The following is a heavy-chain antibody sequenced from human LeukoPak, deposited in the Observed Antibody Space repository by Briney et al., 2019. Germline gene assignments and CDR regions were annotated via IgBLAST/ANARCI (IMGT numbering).Heavy chain of an antibody. CDR1: GYXFTDYY. V-gene: IGHV1-2*02. CDR2: INPNSGGT. CDR3: AGGGDYRFAY. Sequence: ASVKVSCMASGYXFTDYYIHWVRQAPGQGLEYMGWINPNSGGTNYAQKFQGRVTMTRDTSISTAYIELTSLRSDDTAVYFCAGGGDYRFAYWGQGTLVTVSS. D-gene: IGHD2-21*02. J-gene: IGHJ4*02.